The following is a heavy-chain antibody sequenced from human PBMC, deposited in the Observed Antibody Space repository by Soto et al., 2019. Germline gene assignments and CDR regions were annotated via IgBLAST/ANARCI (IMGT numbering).Heavy chain of an antibody. CDR3: ASSKYDVVAGSVWFDP. CDR1: GGSITSGVYS. D-gene: IGHD2-21*01. CDR2: MYHSANT. Sequence: SETLSLTCAVSGGSITSGVYSLGWIRQPPGQGLEWIGYMYHSANTYFNPSLKGRVTIALNHSRNHFSLSLNSVTAADSAVHFCASSKYDVVAGSVWFDPWGQGTLVTVSS. J-gene: IGHJ5*02. V-gene: IGHV4-30-2*01.